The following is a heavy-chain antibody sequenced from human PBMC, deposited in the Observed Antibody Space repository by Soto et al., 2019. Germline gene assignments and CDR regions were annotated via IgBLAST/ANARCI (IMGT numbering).Heavy chain of an antibody. V-gene: IGHV4-4*02. CDR3: ASKNLWQHYFDY. D-gene: IGHD3-10*01. J-gene: IGHJ4*02. Sequence: PSETLSLTCAVSGGSISSSNWWSWVRQPPGMGLEWIGEIYHTESTNYNPSLRSRVTISVDKSNNQFSLNLTSVTAADTAVYYCASKNLWQHYFDYWGQGTLVTVSS. CDR2: IYHTEST. CDR1: GGSISSSNW.